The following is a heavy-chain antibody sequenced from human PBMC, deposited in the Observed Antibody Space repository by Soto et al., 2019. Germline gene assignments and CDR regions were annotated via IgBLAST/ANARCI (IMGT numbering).Heavy chain of an antibody. CDR1: GDSISSYY. J-gene: IGHJ5*02. V-gene: IGHV4-59*08. D-gene: IGHD2-2*01. Sequence: SETLSLTCTVSGDSISSYYWSWIRQPPGKGLEWIGYIYYSGSTNYNPSLKSRVTISVDTSKNQFSLKLSSVTAADTAVYYCAKLLSSPAGGGLWFDPWGQGTLVTVSS. CDR3: AKLLSSPAGGGLWFDP. CDR2: IYYSGST.